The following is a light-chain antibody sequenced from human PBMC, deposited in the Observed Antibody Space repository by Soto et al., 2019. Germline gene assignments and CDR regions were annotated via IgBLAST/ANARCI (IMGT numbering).Light chain of an antibody. CDR1: QSVSRN. Sequence: EIVLTQSPGTLSLSPGERATLSCRASQSVSRNIAWFQQKPGQDPRLLIHAASTRATGIPDKFSGSGSGTEFTLSISSLQPEDSAVYYCQQYYNWPPWTFGQGTKVDIK. CDR3: QQYYNWPPWT. CDR2: AAS. J-gene: IGKJ1*01. V-gene: IGKV3D-15*01.